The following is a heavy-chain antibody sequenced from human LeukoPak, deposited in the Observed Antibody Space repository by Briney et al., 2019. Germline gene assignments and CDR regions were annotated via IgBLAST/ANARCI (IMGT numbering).Heavy chain of an antibody. CDR1: GGSFSGYY. V-gene: IGHV4-34*01. Sequence: SETLSLTCAVYGGSFSGYYWSWIRQPPGKGLEWIGEINHSGSTNYNPTLKSRVTISVDTSKNQFSLKLSFVTAADTAVYYCARGLLPSGAWFDPWGQGTLVTVSS. J-gene: IGHJ5*02. CDR2: INHSGST. CDR3: ARGLLPSGAWFDP. D-gene: IGHD2/OR15-2a*01.